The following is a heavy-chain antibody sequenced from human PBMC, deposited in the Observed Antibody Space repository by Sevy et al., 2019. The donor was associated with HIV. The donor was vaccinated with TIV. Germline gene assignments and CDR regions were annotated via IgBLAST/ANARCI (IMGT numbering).Heavy chain of an antibody. Sequence: ASVKVSCKASGGTFSSYAISWVRQAPGQGLEWMGGIIPIFGTANYPQKFQGRVTITADKSTSTAYMELSSLRSEDTAVYYCAIVGATTGYYYYMDVWGKGTTVTVSS. CDR1: GGTFSSYA. CDR3: AIVGATTGYYYYMDV. D-gene: IGHD1-26*01. J-gene: IGHJ6*03. V-gene: IGHV1-69*06. CDR2: IIPIFGTA.